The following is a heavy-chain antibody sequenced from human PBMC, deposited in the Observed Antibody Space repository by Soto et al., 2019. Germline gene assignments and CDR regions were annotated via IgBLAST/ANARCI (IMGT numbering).Heavy chain of an antibody. J-gene: IGHJ6*02. CDR1: GGSISSYY. V-gene: IGHV4-59*01. Sequence: SETLSLTCTVSGGSISSYYWSWILQPPGKGLEWIGYIYYSGSTNYNPSLKSRVTISVDTSKNQFSLKLSPVTAADTAVYYCARVKVRGVRYYYYGMDVWGQGTTVTVS. CDR3: ARVKVRGVRYYYYGMDV. CDR2: IYYSGST. D-gene: IGHD3-10*01.